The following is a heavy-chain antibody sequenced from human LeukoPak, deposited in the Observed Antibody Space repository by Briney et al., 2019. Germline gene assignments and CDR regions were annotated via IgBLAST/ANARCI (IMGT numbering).Heavy chain of an antibody. V-gene: IGHV4-30-4*08. D-gene: IGHD3-10*01. J-gene: IGHJ4*02. CDR2: IYYSGST. CDR3: ARGDGVAEFDY. CDR1: GGSISSGDYY. Sequence: SETLSLTCTVSGGSISSGDYYWSWIRQPPGKGLEWIGYIYYSGSTYYNPSLKSRVTISVDTSKNQFSLKLSSVTAADTAVYYCARGDGVAEFDYWGQGTLVTVSS.